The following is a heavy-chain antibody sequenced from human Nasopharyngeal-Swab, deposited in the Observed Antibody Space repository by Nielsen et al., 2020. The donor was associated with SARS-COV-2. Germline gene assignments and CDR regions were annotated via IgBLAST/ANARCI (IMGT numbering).Heavy chain of an antibody. D-gene: IGHD3-10*01. V-gene: IGHV4-39*01. CDR2: IYYSGST. Sequence: GSLRLSCTVSGGSISSSSYYWGWLRQPPGKGLEWIGSIYYSGSTYYNPSLKSRVTISVDTSKNQFSLKLSSVTAADTAVYYCARHRPVWFGELPYYYYYYMDVWGKGTTVTVSS. CDR3: ARHRPVWFGELPYYYYYYMDV. J-gene: IGHJ6*03. CDR1: GGSISSSSYY.